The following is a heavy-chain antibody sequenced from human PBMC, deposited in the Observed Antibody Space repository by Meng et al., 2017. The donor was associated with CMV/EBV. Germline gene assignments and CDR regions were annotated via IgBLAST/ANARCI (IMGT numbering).Heavy chain of an antibody. D-gene: IGHD3-22*01. Sequence: SGGSISSSSYYWGWIRQPPGEGLEWIGSIYYSGSTYYNPSLKSRVTISVDTSKNQFSLKLSSVTAADTAVYYCARDGHDSSGYNFDYWGQGTLVTVSS. CDR2: IYYSGST. CDR1: GGSISSSSYY. V-gene: IGHV4-39*07. J-gene: IGHJ4*02. CDR3: ARDGHDSSGYNFDY.